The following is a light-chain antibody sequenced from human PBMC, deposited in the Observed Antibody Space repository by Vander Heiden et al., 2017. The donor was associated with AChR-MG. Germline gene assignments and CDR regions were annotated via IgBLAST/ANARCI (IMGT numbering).Light chain of an antibody. Sequence: SALTQPASVSGSPGRSVSISCSGTSGEVGSYNLVFGDQLHPAKAHNLMIYEVSKRAAGVTNRFSASKSGNTASLTISVLQAEDEADYYTFAYAGSSTSAFGGGTKLTVL. CDR1: SGEVGSYNL. CDR2: EVS. CDR3: FAYAGSSTSA. V-gene: IGLV2-23*02. J-gene: IGLJ2*01.